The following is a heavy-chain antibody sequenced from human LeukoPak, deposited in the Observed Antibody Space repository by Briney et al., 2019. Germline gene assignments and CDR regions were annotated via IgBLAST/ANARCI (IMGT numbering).Heavy chain of an antibody. Sequence: GGSLRLSCAASGFTFSSYSMNWDRQAPGKGLEWVSYISSSSSTIYYADSVKGRFTISRDNAKNTLSLQMNSLRVEDTAVYYCARGRYLDWLPYFFDHWGQGTLVTVSS. D-gene: IGHD3-9*01. V-gene: IGHV3-48*01. CDR1: GFTFSSYS. CDR3: ARGRYLDWLPYFFDH. J-gene: IGHJ4*02. CDR2: ISSSSSTI.